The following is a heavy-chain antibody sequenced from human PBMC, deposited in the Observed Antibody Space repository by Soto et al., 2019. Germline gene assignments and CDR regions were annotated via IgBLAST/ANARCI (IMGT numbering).Heavy chain of an antibody. V-gene: IGHV4-31*03. J-gene: IGHJ4*02. CDR2: IYYSGST. D-gene: IGHD3-22*01. Sequence: PSETLSLTCTVSGGSISSGGYYWSWIRQHPGKGLEWIGYIYYSGSTYYNPSLKSRVTISVDTSKNQFSLKLSSVTATDTAVYYCARDRDYDSSGYYYFDYWGQGTLVTVSS. CDR3: ARDRDYDSSGYYYFDY. CDR1: GGSISSGGYY.